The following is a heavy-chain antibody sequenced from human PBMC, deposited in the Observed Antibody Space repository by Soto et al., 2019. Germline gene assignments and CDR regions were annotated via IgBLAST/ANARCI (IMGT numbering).Heavy chain of an antibody. CDR3: ARGLSRRILNYLDP. Sequence: GGSLRLSCAASGFSFRNYAMTWVRQAPGKGLEWVSGLSGSGTMRYYADSVRGRFIISRDNAKNTLFLQMDNLRVEDSAVYYCARGLSRRILNYLDPWGQGVLVTVSS. D-gene: IGHD2-15*01. V-gene: IGHV3-23*01. CDR1: GFSFRNYA. CDR2: LSGSGTMR. J-gene: IGHJ5*02.